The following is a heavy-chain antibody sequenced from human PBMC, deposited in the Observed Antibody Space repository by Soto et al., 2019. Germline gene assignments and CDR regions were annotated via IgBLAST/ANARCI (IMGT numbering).Heavy chain of an antibody. CDR2: IIPIFGTA. V-gene: IGHV1-69*12. J-gene: IGHJ6*02. CDR3: AREERELRSYYYGMDV. Sequence: QVQLVQSGAEVKKPGSSVKVSCKASGGTFSSYAISWVRQAPGQGLEWMGGIIPIFGTANYAQKFQGRVTITADESTSTDCRERSSLRSEDTAVYYCAREERELRSYYYGMDVWGQGTTVTVSS. D-gene: IGHD1-7*01. CDR1: GGTFSSYA.